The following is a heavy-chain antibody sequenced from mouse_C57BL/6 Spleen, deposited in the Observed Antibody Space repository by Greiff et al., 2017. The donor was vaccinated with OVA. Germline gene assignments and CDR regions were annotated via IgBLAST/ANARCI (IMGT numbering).Heavy chain of an antibody. Sequence: EVKVEESGPGLVKPSQSLSLTCSVTGYSITSGYYWNWIRQFPGNKLEWMGYISYDGSNNYNPSLKNRISITRDTSKNQFFLKLNSVTTEDTATYYCASLDYYGSSYFDYWGQGTTLTVSS. CDR1: GYSITSGYY. CDR2: ISYDGSN. CDR3: ASLDYYGSSYFDY. D-gene: IGHD1-1*01. V-gene: IGHV3-6*01. J-gene: IGHJ2*01.